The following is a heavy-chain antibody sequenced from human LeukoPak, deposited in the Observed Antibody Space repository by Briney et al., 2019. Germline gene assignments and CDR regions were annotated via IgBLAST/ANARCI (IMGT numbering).Heavy chain of an antibody. CDR2: ISSSSSYI. D-gene: IGHD2-8*01. CDR3: ARASHARTIYFDY. CDR1: GFTFSSYS. V-gene: IGHV3-21*01. Sequence: GGSLRLSCAASGFTFSSYSMNWVRQAPGKGLEWVSSISSSSSYIYYADSVKGRFTISRDNAKNSLYLQMNSLRAEDTAVYYCARASHARTIYFDYWGQGTLVTVSS. J-gene: IGHJ4*02.